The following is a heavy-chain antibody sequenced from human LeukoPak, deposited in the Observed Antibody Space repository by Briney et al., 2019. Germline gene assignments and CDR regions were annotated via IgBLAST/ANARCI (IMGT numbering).Heavy chain of an antibody. CDR2: ISSNGGST. J-gene: IGHJ4*02. V-gene: IGHV3-64D*09. CDR3: VKPARSGWYYFDY. Sequence: GGSLRLSCSASGFTFSSYAMHWVRQAPGKGLESVSAISSNGGSTYYADSVKGRFTISRDNSKNTLYLQMSSLRAEDTAVYYCVKPARSGWYYFDYWGQGTLVTVPS. D-gene: IGHD6-19*01. CDR1: GFTFSSYA.